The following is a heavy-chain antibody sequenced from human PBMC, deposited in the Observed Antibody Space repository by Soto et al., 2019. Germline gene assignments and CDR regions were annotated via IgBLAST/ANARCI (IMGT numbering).Heavy chain of an antibody. Sequence: EVQLVESGGGLVQPGGSLRLSCVASGFTFNNYWIHWVRQVPGKGLVWVSRIKYDGSSTSYADSVKGRFTISRDNAKNTWYRKMNSLRGEATAVYYWARGGWVAYYFDYWGQGTLVTVSS. CDR2: IKYDGSST. D-gene: IGHD2-15*01. CDR3: ARGGWVAYYFDY. CDR1: GFTFNNYW. J-gene: IGHJ4*02. V-gene: IGHV3-74*01.